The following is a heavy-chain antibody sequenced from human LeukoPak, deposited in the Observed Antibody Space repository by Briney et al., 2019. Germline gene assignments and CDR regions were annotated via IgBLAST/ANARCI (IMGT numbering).Heavy chain of an antibody. CDR1: GFTFSSYW. V-gene: IGHV3-7*05. CDR2: IKQDGSVE. J-gene: IGHJ4*02. Sequence: PGGSLRLSCAASGFTFSSYWMSWVRQAPGKGLEWVANIKQDGSVEYYVVSVKGRLTISRDNAKKSLYLKMNSLRAEDTAVYYCARIGYSSSSFDFWGQGTLVTVSS. D-gene: IGHD6-6*01. CDR3: ARIGYSSSSFDF.